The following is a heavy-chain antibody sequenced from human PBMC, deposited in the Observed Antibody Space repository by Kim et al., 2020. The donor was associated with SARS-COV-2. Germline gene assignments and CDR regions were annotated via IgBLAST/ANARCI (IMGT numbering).Heavy chain of an antibody. CDR1: GYSFSNYW. V-gene: IGHV5-51*01. CDR3: ARRALRRELVQSLWFDP. J-gene: IGHJ5*02. CDR2: IYPGDSDT. Sequence: GESLKISCKGSGYSFSNYWIVWVRQMPGKGLEWMGFIYPGDSDTRYSPSFQGQVTISADKSINTAYLQWSSLKASDTAFYYCARRALRRELVQSLWFDPWGQGTLVTVSS. D-gene: IGHD3-10*01.